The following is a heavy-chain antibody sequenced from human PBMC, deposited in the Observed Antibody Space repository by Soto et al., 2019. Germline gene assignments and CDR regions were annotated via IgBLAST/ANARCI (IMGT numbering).Heavy chain of an antibody. D-gene: IGHD3-22*01. J-gene: IGHJ3*02. CDR2: ISSSSSTI. CDR1: GFRFSDYY. Sequence: PGGSLRLSCAASGFRFSDYYMTWIRQAPGKGLEWVSYISSSSSTIYYADSVKGRFTISRDNAKNSLYLQMNSLRDEDTAVYYCARDGLVVVPGAFDIWGQGTMVTVSS. CDR3: ARDGLVVVPGAFDI. V-gene: IGHV3-11*04.